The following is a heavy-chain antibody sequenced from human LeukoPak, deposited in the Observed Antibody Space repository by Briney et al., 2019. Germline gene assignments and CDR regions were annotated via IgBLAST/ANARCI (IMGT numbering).Heavy chain of an antibody. J-gene: IGHJ4*02. V-gene: IGHV4-38-2*02. D-gene: IGHD3-10*01. CDR1: GYSISSGYY. CDR3: ARIRRDYYGSGSYYYPFDY. CDR2: IYHSGST. Sequence: SETLSLTCTVSGYSISSGYYWGWIRQPPGKGLEWIGSIYHSGSTYYNPSLKSRVTISVDTSKNQFSLKLSSVTAADTAVYYCARIRRDYYGSGSYYYPFDYWGQGTLVTVSS.